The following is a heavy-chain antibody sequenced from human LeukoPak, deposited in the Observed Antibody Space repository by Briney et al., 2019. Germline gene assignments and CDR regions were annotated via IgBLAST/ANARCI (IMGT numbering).Heavy chain of an antibody. V-gene: IGHV4-39*07. CDR2: IYYSGST. Sequence: SETLSLTCTVSGGSISSSSYYWGWICQPPGKGLEWIGSIYYSGSTYYNPSLKSRVTISVDTSKNQFSLKLSSVTAADTAVYYCASSHLLGLDVWGKGTTVTVSS. J-gene: IGHJ6*04. D-gene: IGHD1-26*01. CDR1: GGSISSSSYY. CDR3: ASSHLLGLDV.